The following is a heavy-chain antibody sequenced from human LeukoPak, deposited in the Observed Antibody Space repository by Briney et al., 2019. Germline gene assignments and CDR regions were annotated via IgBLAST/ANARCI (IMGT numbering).Heavy chain of an antibody. CDR2: ISGSGGST. CDR1: GFTFSSYA. D-gene: IGHD3-16*02. V-gene: IGHV3-23*01. CDR3: ATTPITFGGVIAPLDY. Sequence: GGSLRLSCAASGFTFSSYAMSWVRQAPGKGLEWVSTISGSGGSTFYADSVKGRFTISRDNSKNALYLQMNSLRAEDTAVYYCATTPITFGGVIAPLDYWGQGTLVTVSS. J-gene: IGHJ4*02.